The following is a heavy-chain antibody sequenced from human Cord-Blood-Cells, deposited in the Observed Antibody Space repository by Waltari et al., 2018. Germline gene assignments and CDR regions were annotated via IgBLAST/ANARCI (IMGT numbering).Heavy chain of an antibody. CDR1: GGSFSGYY. V-gene: IGHV4-34*01. Sequence: QVQLQQWGAGLLKPSETLSLTCAFYGGSFSGYYWSWIRQPPGKGLEWIGEINHSGSTNYNPSLKSRVTISVDTSKNQFSLKLSSVTAADTAVYYCAMISGWYFDYWGQGTLVTVSS. CDR3: AMISGWYFDY. CDR2: INHSGST. J-gene: IGHJ4*02. D-gene: IGHD6-19*01.